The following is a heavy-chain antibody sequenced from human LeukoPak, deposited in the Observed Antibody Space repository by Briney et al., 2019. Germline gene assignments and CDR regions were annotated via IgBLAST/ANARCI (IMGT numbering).Heavy chain of an antibody. CDR3: ARADSSGWYGASIDY. V-gene: IGHV3-13*01. CDR2: IGTAGDT. CDR1: GFTFSSYD. J-gene: IGHJ4*02. D-gene: IGHD6-19*01. Sequence: GGSLRLSCAAPGFTFSSYDMHWVRQATGKGLEWVPAIGTAGDTYYPGSVKGRFTISRENAKNSLYLQMNSLRAGDTAVYYCARADSSGWYGASIDYWGQGTLVTVSS.